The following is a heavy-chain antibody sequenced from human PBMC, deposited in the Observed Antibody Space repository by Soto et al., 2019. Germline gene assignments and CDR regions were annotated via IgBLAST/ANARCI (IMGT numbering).Heavy chain of an antibody. Sequence: GGSLRLSCAASGFTFSSYGMHWVRQAPGKGLEWVAVISYDGSNKYYADSVKGRFTISRDNSKNTLYLQMNSLRAEDTAVYYCAKDFLLAVVTAPHLWGRGTLVTVSS. D-gene: IGHD2-21*02. CDR2: ISYDGSNK. V-gene: IGHV3-30*18. J-gene: IGHJ2*01. CDR1: GFTFSSYG. CDR3: AKDFLLAVVTAPHL.